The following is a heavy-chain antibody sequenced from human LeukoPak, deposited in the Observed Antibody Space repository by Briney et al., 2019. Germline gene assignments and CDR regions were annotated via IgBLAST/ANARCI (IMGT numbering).Heavy chain of an antibody. V-gene: IGHV3-30*18. CDR2: ISSDGGTK. CDR3: AKDQGEIDY. J-gene: IGHJ4*02. CDR1: GFTFSSYW. D-gene: IGHD3-16*01. Sequence: GGSLRLSCAASGFTFSSYWMHWVRQAPGKGLEWVAVISSDGGTKYYADSVKGRFTLSRDNSRNTLDLQMNSLGPEDTAVYYCAKDQGEIDYWGQGTLVTVSS.